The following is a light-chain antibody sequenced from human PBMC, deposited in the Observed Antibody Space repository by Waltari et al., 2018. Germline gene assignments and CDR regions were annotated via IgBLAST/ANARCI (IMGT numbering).Light chain of an antibody. CDR3: QKYNSAPRT. CDR2: AAS. Sequence: DIQMTQSPSSLSASVGDRVIITCRASQGISNYLAWYQHKPGKVPNLLIHAASTLQSGVPSRFSGSVSGTDFTLTISSLQPEDVATYYCQKYNSAPRTFGQGTKVEIK. V-gene: IGKV1-27*01. CDR1: QGISNY. J-gene: IGKJ1*01.